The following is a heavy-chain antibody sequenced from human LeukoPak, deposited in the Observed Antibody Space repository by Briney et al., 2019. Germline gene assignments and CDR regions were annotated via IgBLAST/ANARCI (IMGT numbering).Heavy chain of an antibody. V-gene: IGHV1-18*01. D-gene: IGHD6-19*01. CDR3: ARGIAVAETPFFDY. CDR1: GYTFTSYG. CDR2: ISAYNGNT. Sequence: VASVKVSCKASGYTFTSYGISWVRQAPGQGLEWMGWISAYNGNTNYAQKLQGRVTMTTDTSTSTAYMELRSLRSDDTAVYYCARGIAVAETPFFDYWGQGTLVTVSS. J-gene: IGHJ4*02.